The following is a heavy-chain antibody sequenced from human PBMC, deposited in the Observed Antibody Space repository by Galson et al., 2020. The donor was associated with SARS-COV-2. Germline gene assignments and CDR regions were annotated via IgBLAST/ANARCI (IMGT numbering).Heavy chain of an antibody. CDR2: IPNLGIT. D-gene: IGHD3-22*01. Sequence: ASETLSLTCSVTGDSIPSGAYYWSWIRQHPGKGLEWIGYIPNLGITHYNLSLKSPVTISLATSKNQFSLKLPSVTAADTAVYYCARDYYDDRSDGHWCDPWGQGTLVIVSA. J-gene: IGHJ5*02. CDR1: GDSIPSGAYY. CDR3: ARDYYDDRSDGHWCDP. V-gene: IGHV4-31*01.